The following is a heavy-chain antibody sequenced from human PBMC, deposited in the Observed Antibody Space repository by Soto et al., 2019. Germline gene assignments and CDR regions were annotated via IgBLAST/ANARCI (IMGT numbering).Heavy chain of an antibody. CDR3: ARYQGYCSSTSCYHYYYGMDV. D-gene: IGHD2-2*01. CDR2: IDPSDSYT. J-gene: IGHJ6*02. CDR1: GYSFTSYW. V-gene: IGHV5-10-1*01. Sequence: PXESLKISCKGSGYSFTSYWISLVRQMPGKGLEWMGRIDPSDSYTNYSPSFQGHVTISADKSISTAYLQWSSLKASDTAMYYCARYQGYCSSTSCYHYYYGMDVWGQGTTVTVSS.